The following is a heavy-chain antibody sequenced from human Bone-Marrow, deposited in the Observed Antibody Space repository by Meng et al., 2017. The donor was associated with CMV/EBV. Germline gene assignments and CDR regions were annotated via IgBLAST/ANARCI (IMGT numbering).Heavy chain of an antibody. CDR1: GFTFSSYA. V-gene: IGHV3-30-3*01. Sequence: GESLKISCAASGFTFSSYAMHWVRQAPGKGLEWVAVISYDGSNKYYADSVKGRFTISRDNSKNTLYLQMNSLRAEDTAVYYCARVGGGYYALDHWGQGTLVTVSS. J-gene: IGHJ4*02. CDR3: ARVGGGYYALDH. CDR2: ISYDGSNK. D-gene: IGHD1-26*01.